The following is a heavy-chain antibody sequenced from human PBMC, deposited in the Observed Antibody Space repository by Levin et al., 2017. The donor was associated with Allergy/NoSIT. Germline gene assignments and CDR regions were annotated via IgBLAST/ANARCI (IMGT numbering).Heavy chain of an antibody. CDR1: GYTFTGYY. CDR3: ARDKWVSYSYGFKYYDYGMDV. D-gene: IGHD5-18*01. CDR2: INPNSGGT. Sequence: AASVKVSCKASGYTFTGYYMHWVRQAPGQGLEWMGWINPNSGGTNYAQKFQGWVTMTRDTSISTAYMELSRLRSDDTAVYYCARDKWVSYSYGFKYYDYGMDVWGQGTTVTVSS. V-gene: IGHV1-2*04. J-gene: IGHJ6*02.